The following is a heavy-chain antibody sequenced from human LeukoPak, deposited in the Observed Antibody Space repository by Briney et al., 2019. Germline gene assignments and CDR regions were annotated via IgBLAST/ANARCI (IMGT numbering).Heavy chain of an antibody. J-gene: IGHJ4*02. D-gene: IGHD1-1*01. CDR1: GGTFSSYA. CDR3: ARVGNDEVDY. Sequence: SVKVFSKASGGTFSSYAISWVRQAPGQGLEWMGGIIPIFGTANYAQKFQGRVTITADESTSTAYMELSSLRSEDTAVYYCARVGNDEVDYWGQGTLVTVSS. CDR2: IIPIFGTA. V-gene: IGHV1-69*13.